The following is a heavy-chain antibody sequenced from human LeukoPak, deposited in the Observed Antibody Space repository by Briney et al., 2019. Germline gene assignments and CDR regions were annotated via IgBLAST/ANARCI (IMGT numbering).Heavy chain of an antibody. J-gene: IGHJ4*02. Sequence: TGGSLRLSCAASGFTFSSYGMHWVRQAPGKGLEWVAFIRYDGSNKYYADSVKGRFTISRDNSKNTLYLQMNSLRAEDTAVYYCAVPAAITLNYFDYWGQGTLVTVSS. CDR2: IRYDGSNK. CDR1: GFTFSSYG. V-gene: IGHV3-30*02. CDR3: AVPAAITLNYFDY. D-gene: IGHD2-2*01.